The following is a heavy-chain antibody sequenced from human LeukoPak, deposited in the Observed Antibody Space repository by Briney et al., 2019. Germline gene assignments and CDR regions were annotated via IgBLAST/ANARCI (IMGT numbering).Heavy chain of an antibody. Sequence: SGPTLVNPTQTLTLTCTFSGFSLSTSGMRVSWIRQPPGKALEWLARIDWGDDKFYSTSLKTRLTISKDTSKNQVALTMTNMDPVDTATYYCARMVISSYYFDYWGQGTLVTVSS. CDR2: IDWGDDK. D-gene: IGHD3-16*02. CDR1: GFSLSTSGMR. CDR3: ARMVISSYYFDY. J-gene: IGHJ4*02. V-gene: IGHV2-70*04.